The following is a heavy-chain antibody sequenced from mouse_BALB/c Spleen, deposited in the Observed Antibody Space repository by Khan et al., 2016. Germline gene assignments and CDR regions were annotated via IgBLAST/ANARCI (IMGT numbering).Heavy chain of an antibody. CDR2: IHYSGST. J-gene: IGHJ2*01. CDR3: SRANCYFDY. D-gene: IGHD4-1*01. Sequence: EVQLQESGPDLVKPSQSLSLTCTVTGYSITSGYSWHWIRQFPGNKLEWMGYIHYSGSTNYNPSLNSRISITRATSKTQFFLQLNSVTTEDTATDYCSRANCYFDYWRQATTLTVAA. V-gene: IGHV3-1*02. CDR1: GYSITSGYS.